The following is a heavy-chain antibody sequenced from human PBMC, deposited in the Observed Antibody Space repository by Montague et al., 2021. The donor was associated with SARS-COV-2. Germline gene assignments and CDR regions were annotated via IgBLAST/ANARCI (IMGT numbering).Heavy chain of an antibody. J-gene: IGHJ2*01. CDR1: GGSISSSSYY. Sequence: SETLSLTCTVSGGSISSSSYYWGWIRQPPGMVLEWIGSIYYSGSTYYTPSLKSRVTISVDTSKNQFSLKLSSVTAADTAVYYCARSDLSIIVLVVYATRGGYFDLWGRGALVTVSS. D-gene: IGHD2-8*02. CDR3: ARSDLSIIVLVVYATRGGYFDL. CDR2: IYYSGST. V-gene: IGHV4-39*07.